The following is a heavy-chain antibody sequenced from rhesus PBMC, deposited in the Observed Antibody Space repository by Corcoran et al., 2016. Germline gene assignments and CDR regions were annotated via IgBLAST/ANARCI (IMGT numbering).Heavy chain of an antibody. V-gene: IGHV4-160*01. CDR1: GGSIPTYY. J-gene: IGHJ3*01. Sequence: QVQLQESGPGLVKPSETPTLTCAVSGGSIPTYYWGWIRQSPGKGLEWIGRLHGSVGDTDYSPSLKSRVTISIDTSKNQLSQKLTSVTAADTAVYFCAKLISSWNNPAFDFWGQGLRVTVSS. CDR2: LHGSVGDT. CDR3: AKLISSWNNPAFDF. D-gene: IGHD1-20*01.